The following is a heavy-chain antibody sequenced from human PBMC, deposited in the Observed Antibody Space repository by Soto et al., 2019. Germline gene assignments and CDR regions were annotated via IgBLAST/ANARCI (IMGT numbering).Heavy chain of an antibody. D-gene: IGHD5-18*01. CDR2: IYYSGST. Sequence: PSETLSLTCTVSGGSISSYYWSWIRQPPGKGLEWIGYIYYSGSTNFNPSLKSRVTISVDTSKNQFSLKLSSVTAADTAVYYCASLSRIQLWSHPQYYFDYWGQGTLVTVSS. CDR1: GGSISSYY. CDR3: ASLSRIQLWSHPQYYFDY. J-gene: IGHJ4*02. V-gene: IGHV4-59*01.